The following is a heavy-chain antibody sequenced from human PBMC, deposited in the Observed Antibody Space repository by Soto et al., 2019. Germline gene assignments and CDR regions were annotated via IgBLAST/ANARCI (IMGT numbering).Heavy chain of an antibody. CDR3: ARDRSNYGSGSYYYDY. D-gene: IGHD3-10*01. J-gene: IGHJ4*02. V-gene: IGHV4-4*02. CDR1: SGSISSSNW. CDR2: IYHSGST. Sequence: QVQLQESGPGLVKPSGTLSLTCAVSSGSISSSNWWSWVRQPPGKGLEWIGEIYHSGSTNYNPSLKSRGTLSVVKSKNQFSLKLSSVTAADTAVYYCARDRSNYGSGSYYYDYWGQGTLVTVSS.